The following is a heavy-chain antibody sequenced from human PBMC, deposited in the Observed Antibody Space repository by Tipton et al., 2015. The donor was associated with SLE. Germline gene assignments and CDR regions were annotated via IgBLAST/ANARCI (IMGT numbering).Heavy chain of an antibody. D-gene: IGHD3-3*01. V-gene: IGHV1-18*01. CDR3: ARDAPDFWSGSDAFDI. Sequence: QVQLVQSGAEVKKPGASVKVSCKASGYTFTNFDISWVRQAPGQGLEWMGWISTKNGDTKYAQRFQGRVSMTTDTSTSTAYMELRSLRSDDTAVYYCARDAPDFWSGSDAFDIWSQGTMVTVSS. CDR1: GYTFTNFD. CDR2: ISTKNGDT. J-gene: IGHJ3*02.